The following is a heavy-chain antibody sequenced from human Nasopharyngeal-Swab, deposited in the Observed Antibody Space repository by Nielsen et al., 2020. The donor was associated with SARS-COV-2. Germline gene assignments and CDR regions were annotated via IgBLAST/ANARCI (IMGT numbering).Heavy chain of an antibody. V-gene: IGHV3-21*01. CDR2: ISSSSSYI. CDR1: GFTFSRYS. CDR3: ARDLGEMATDLHYGMDV. J-gene: IGHJ6*02. Sequence: GESLKISCAASGFTFSRYSMNWVRQAPGKGLEWVSFISSSSSYIYYADSVKGRFTISRDNAKNSLYLQMNSLRAEDTAVYYCARDLGEMATDLHYGMDVWGQGTTVTVSS. D-gene: IGHD5-24*01.